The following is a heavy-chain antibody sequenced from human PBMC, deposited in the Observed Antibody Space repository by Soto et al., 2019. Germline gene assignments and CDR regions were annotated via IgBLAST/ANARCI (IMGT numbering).Heavy chain of an antibody. V-gene: IGHV4-34*01. CDR1: GGSFSGNF. CDR3: ARRPTFYYDSSGYYNY. Sequence: SETLSLTCSVYGGSFSGNFWSWIRQPPGKGLEWIGEVDHNGRPNYNPSLKSRVTMSVDTSKNQFSLKLSSVTAADTAVYYCARRPTFYYDSSGYYNYWGQGTLVTVSS. CDR2: VDHNGRP. D-gene: IGHD3-22*01. J-gene: IGHJ4*02.